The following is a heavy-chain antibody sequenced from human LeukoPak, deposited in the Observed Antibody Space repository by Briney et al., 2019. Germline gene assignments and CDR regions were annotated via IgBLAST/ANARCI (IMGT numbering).Heavy chain of an antibody. CDR3: ARDPSNSSGWYTFFDF. Sequence: SVKVSCKASGGTFSSYAISWVRQAPGQGLEWVGRIIPSLGRANYAQKFQGRVTITADKSTSTAYMELSGLRSEDTAVYYCARDPSNSSGWYTFFDFWGQGTLVAVSS. V-gene: IGHV1-69*04. J-gene: IGHJ4*02. CDR2: IIPSLGRA. D-gene: IGHD6-19*01. CDR1: GGTFSSYA.